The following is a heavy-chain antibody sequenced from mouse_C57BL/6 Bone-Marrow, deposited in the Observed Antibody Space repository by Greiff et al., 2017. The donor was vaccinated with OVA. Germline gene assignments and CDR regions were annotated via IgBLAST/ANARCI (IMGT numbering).Heavy chain of an antibody. D-gene: IGHD2-2*01. CDR1: GYTFTDYY. CDR3: AREGVRWLPSWFAY. V-gene: IGHV1-76*01. CDR2: IYPGSGNT. Sequence: QVQLQQSGAELVRPGASVKLSCKASGYTFTDYYINWVKQRPGQGLEWIARIYPGSGNTYYNEKLKGKATLTAEKSSSTAYMQLSSLTSEDSAVYFCAREGVRWLPSWFAYWGQGTLVTVSA. J-gene: IGHJ3*01.